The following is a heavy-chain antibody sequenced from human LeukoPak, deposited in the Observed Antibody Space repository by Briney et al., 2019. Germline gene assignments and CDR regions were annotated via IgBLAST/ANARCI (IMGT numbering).Heavy chain of an antibody. CDR2: INHSGST. Sequence: PSETLSLTCAVYGGSFSGYYWSWIRQPPGKGLEWIGEINHSGSTNYNPSLKSRVTISVDTSKNQFSLKLSSVTAADTAVYYCARAGDYCSSTSCQKNWFDPWGQGTLVTVSS. V-gene: IGHV4-34*01. J-gene: IGHJ5*02. D-gene: IGHD2-2*01. CDR3: ARAGDYCSSTSCQKNWFDP. CDR1: GGSFSGYY.